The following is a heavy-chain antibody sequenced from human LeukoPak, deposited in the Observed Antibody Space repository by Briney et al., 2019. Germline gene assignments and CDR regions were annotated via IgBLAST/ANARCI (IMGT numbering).Heavy chain of an antibody. CDR2: ISHDGNNN. CDR1: GFTFSSYG. CDR3: AKGGPPVAFDY. V-gene: IGHV3-30*18. D-gene: IGHD3/OR15-3a*01. Sequence: GGSLRLSCAASGFTFSSYGMHWVRQAPGKGLEWVAVISHDGNNNYYSDSVKGRFTISRDNSKNTLDLQMNSLRAEDTAVYYCAKGGPPVAFDYWGQGTLVTVSS. J-gene: IGHJ4*02.